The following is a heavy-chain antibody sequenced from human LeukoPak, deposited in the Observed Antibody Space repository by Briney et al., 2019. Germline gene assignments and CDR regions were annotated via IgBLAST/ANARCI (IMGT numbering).Heavy chain of an antibody. Sequence: GASVKVSCKASGCTFTSYGIGWVRQAPGQGLEWMGWISAYNGNTNYAQKLQGRVTMTTDTSTSTAYMELRSLRSDDTAVYYCARDMVRGVTLWSTFDYWGQGTLVTVSS. CDR2: ISAYNGNT. V-gene: IGHV1-18*04. CDR3: ARDMVRGVTLWSTFDY. CDR1: GCTFTSYG. J-gene: IGHJ4*02. D-gene: IGHD3-10*01.